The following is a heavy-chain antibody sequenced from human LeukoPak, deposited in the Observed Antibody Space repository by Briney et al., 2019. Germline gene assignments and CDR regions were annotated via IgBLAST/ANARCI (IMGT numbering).Heavy chain of an antibody. CDR1: GFTFSNYW. CDR2: INQDGSKE. V-gene: IGHV3-7*01. Sequence: GGSLRLSCAASGFTFSNYWMTWVRQAPGKGLEWVAHINQDGSKEYYMDSVKARFTISRDNAKNSLSLQMNSLRAEDTAVYYCVRDGGVSGYDLLDYWGQGTLATVSS. J-gene: IGHJ4*02. D-gene: IGHD5-12*01. CDR3: VRDGGVSGYDLLDY.